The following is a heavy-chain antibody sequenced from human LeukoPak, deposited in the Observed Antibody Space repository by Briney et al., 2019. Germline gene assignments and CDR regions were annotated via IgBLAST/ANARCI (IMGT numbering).Heavy chain of an antibody. Sequence: GASVKVSCKASGYTFTGYYMHWVRQAPGQGLEWMGRINPNSGGTNYAQKFQGRVTMTRDTSISTAYMELSRLRSDDTAVYYCARVRGYMSPTMDVWGKGATVTVSS. CDR1: GYTFTGYY. V-gene: IGHV1-2*06. D-gene: IGHD6-13*01. CDR3: ARVRGYMSPTMDV. J-gene: IGHJ6*04. CDR2: INPNSGGT.